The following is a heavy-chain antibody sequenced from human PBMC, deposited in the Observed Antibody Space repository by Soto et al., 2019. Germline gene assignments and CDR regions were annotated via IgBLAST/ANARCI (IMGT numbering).Heavy chain of an antibody. V-gene: IGHV4-59*01. CDR2: IYYSGST. Sequence: SETLSLTCTVSGGSISSYYWSWIRQPPGKGLEWIGYIYYSGSTNYNPSLKSRVTISVDTSKNQFSLKLSSVTAADTAVYYCERGVRGVINNWFDPWGQGTLVTVSS. J-gene: IGHJ5*02. CDR3: ERGVRGVINNWFDP. CDR1: GGSISSYY. D-gene: IGHD3-10*01.